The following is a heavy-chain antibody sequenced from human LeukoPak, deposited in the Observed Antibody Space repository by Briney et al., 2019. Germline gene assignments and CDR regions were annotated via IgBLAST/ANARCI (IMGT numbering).Heavy chain of an antibody. J-gene: IGHJ6*02. D-gene: IGHD3-3*01. Sequence: SETLSLTCAVYGWSFSGYYWSWIRQPPGKGLEWIGYIYYSGSTNYNPSLKSRVTISVDTSKNQFSLKLSSVTAADTAVYYCARGVDYDFWSGYRRYYYGMDVWGQGTTVTVSS. CDR3: ARGVDYDFWSGYRRYYYGMDV. CDR2: IYYSGST. V-gene: IGHV4-59*01. CDR1: GWSFSGYY.